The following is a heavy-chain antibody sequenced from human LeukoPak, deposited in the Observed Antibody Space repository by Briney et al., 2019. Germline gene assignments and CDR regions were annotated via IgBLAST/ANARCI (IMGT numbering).Heavy chain of an antibody. CDR2: IYNTGST. Sequence: SETLSLTCTVSGVSISSYSWSWIRQPPGKELEWIGYIYNTGSTNYNPSLKSRVTISVDTSKNQFSLRLSSVTAADTAVYYCAGSSKYYYVAFGYWGQGTLVTVSS. D-gene: IGHD3-22*01. CDR3: AGSSKYYYVAFGY. J-gene: IGHJ4*02. CDR1: GVSISSYS. V-gene: IGHV4-59*08.